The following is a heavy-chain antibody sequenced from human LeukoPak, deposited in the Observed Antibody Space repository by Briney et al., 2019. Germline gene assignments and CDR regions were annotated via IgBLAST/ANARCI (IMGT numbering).Heavy chain of an antibody. CDR2: INPDSGGT. V-gene: IGHV1-2*02. CDR3: ARGSIVGATFDYFDY. D-gene: IGHD1-26*01. Sequence: ASVKVSCKASGYTFSGYYMHWVRQAPGQGLEWMGWINPDSGGTNYGQNFQGRVTMTRDTAINTAYMELSRLRSDDTAVYYCARGSIVGATFDYFDYWGQGTLVTVSS. J-gene: IGHJ4*02. CDR1: GYTFSGYY.